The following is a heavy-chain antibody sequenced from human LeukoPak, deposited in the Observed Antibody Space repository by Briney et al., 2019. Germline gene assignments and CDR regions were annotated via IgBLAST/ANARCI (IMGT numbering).Heavy chain of an antibody. J-gene: IGHJ4*02. CDR1: GGSISSGDYY. CDR3: ARGGIAVAGTGY. CDR2: IYYGGST. Sequence: PSETLSLTCTVSGGSISSGDYYWSWIRQPPGKGLEWIGYIYYGGSTYYNPSLKSRVTISVDTSKNQFSLKLSSVTAADTAVYYCARGGIAVAGTGYWGQGTLVTVSS. V-gene: IGHV4-30-4*01. D-gene: IGHD6-19*01.